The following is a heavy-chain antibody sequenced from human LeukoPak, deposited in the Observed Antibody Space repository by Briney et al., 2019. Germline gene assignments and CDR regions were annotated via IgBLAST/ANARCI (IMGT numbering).Heavy chain of an antibody. Sequence: SVKVSCKASGYTFTNYDINWVRQATGQGLEWMGWMNPNSGNTGYAQKFQGRVTMTRNTSISTAYMELSSLRSEDTAVYYCARGYVVYYYYYGMDVWGQGTTVTVSS. CDR2: MNPNSGNT. CDR3: ARGYVVYYYYYGMDV. D-gene: IGHD2-15*01. V-gene: IGHV1-8*01. CDR1: GYTFTNYD. J-gene: IGHJ6*02.